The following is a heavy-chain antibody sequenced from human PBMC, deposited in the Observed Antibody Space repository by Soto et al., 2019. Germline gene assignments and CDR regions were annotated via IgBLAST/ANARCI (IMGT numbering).Heavy chain of an antibody. D-gene: IGHD3-22*01. Sequence: SVKVSCKASGGTFSSYAISWVRQAPGQGLEWMGGIIPIFGTANYAQKFQGRVTITADESTSTAYMELSSLRSEDTAVYYCARNRPDSSGYYYYYYGMDVWGQGTTVTVSS. CDR3: ARNRPDSSGYYYYYYGMDV. CDR2: IIPIFGTA. CDR1: GGTFSSYA. V-gene: IGHV1-69*13. J-gene: IGHJ6*01.